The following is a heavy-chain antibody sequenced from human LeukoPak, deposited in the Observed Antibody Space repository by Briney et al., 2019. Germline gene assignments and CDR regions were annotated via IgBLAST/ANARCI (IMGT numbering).Heavy chain of an antibody. D-gene: IGHD3-10*02. CDR1: GFTLSSYE. Sequence: GGSLRLSCAASGFTLSSYEMNWVRQAPGKGLEWVSYISSSGSTIYYADSVKGRFTISRDNAKNSLYLQMNSLRAEDTAVYYCAELGITMIGGVWGKGTTVTISS. CDR3: AELGITMIGGV. J-gene: IGHJ6*04. CDR2: ISSSGSTI. V-gene: IGHV3-48*03.